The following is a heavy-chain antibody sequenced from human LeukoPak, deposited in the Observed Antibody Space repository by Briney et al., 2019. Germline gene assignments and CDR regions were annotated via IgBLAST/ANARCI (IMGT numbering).Heavy chain of an antibody. J-gene: IGHJ4*02. CDR3: ARERLEMATTYYFDY. V-gene: IGHV4-38-2*02. CDR2: IYHSGST. Sequence: PSETLSLTCTVSGYSISSGYYWGWIRQPPGKGVEWIGSIYHSGSTYYNPSLKSRVTISVDTSKNQFSLKLSSVTAADTAVYYCARERLEMATTYYFDYWGQGTLVTVSS. D-gene: IGHD5-24*01. CDR1: GYSISSGYY.